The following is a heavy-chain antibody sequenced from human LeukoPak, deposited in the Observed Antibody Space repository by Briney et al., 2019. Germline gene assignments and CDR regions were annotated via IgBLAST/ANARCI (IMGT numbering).Heavy chain of an antibody. V-gene: IGHV5-51*01. CDR3: AREGRRDGYNFDY. D-gene: IGHD5-24*01. Sequence: GESLKISCKGSGYSFTSYWIGWVRQMPGKGLEWMGIIYPGDSDTRYSPSFQGQVTISADKSISTAYLQWSSLEASDTAMYYCAREGRRDGYNFDYWGQGTLVTVSS. CDR2: IYPGDSDT. J-gene: IGHJ4*02. CDR1: GYSFTSYW.